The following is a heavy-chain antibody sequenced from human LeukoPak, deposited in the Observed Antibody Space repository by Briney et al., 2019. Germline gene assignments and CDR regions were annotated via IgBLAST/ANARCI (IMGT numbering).Heavy chain of an antibody. CDR2: ISYDGSNK. D-gene: IGHD4-17*01. CDR1: GFTFNSHA. V-gene: IGHV3-30-3*01. J-gene: IGHJ4*02. CDR3: ARDRGYGDQFDS. Sequence: GGSLRLPCAASGFTFNSHAMHWVRQAPGKGLEWVAVISYDGSNKYYADSVKGRLTISRDNPKTTLYVQMNSLRPEDTAVYYCARDRGYGDQFDSWGQGTLVTVSS.